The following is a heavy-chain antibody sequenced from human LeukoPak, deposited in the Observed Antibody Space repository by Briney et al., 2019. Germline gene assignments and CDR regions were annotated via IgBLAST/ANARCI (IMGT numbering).Heavy chain of an antibody. Sequence: ASVKVSCKTSGYTFTTYHINWVRQATGQGLEWLGWMNPYSGDRGYAQRFQDRLSITSDTSISTAYMELSSLRSDDTAVYFCARTTSLTASGYDYWGQGTLATISS. CDR2: MNPYSGDR. J-gene: IGHJ4*02. V-gene: IGHV1-8*03. CDR1: GYTFTTYH. CDR3: ARTTSLTASGYDY. D-gene: IGHD4-17*01.